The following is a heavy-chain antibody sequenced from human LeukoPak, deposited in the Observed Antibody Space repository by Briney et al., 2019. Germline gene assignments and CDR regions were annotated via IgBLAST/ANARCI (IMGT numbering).Heavy chain of an antibody. CDR2: IYYSGST. CDR3: ARWSSGWFDY. D-gene: IGHD6-19*01. Sequence: ASETLSLTCTVSGGSISSGGYYWSWIRQHPGKGLEWIGYIYYSGSTNYNPSLKSRVTISVDTSKNQFSLKLGSVTAADTAVYYCARWSSGWFDYWGQGTLVTVSS. J-gene: IGHJ4*02. V-gene: IGHV4-61*08. CDR1: GGSISSGGYY.